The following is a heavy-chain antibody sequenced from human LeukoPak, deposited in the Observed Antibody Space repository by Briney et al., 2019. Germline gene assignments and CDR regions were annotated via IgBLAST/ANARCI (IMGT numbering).Heavy chain of an antibody. D-gene: IGHD6-19*01. CDR1: GFTFSSYA. Sequence: PGGSLRLSCAASGFTFSSYAMSWVRQAPGKGLEWVSAISGSGGSTYCADSVKGRFTISRDNSKNTLYLQMNSLRAEDTAVYYCARAGSQWLVPGDNWFDPWGQGTLVTVSS. CDR2: ISGSGGST. CDR3: ARAGSQWLVPGDNWFDP. V-gene: IGHV3-23*01. J-gene: IGHJ5*02.